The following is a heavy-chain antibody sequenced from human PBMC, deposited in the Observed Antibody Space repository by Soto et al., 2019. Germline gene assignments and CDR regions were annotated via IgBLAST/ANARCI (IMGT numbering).Heavy chain of an antibody. D-gene: IGHD3-22*01. J-gene: IGHJ4*02. CDR3: AKMSSENYYDPVFS. CDR1: GFTFSDYY. V-gene: IGHV3-11*01. Sequence: QVQLVESGGGLVKTSGSLRIACAASGFTFSDYYMSWVRQAPGKGLEWVSYISSSGNTIYYADSVKGRFTISRDNAKNSVDLQMNSLRAEDTALYFFAKMSSENYYDPVFSWGQGTLVTVSS. CDR2: ISSSGNTI.